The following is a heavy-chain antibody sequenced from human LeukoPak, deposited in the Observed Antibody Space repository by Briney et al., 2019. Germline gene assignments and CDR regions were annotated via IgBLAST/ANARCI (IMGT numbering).Heavy chain of an antibody. Sequence: ASVKVSCKASGYTFTSYAMHWVRQAPGQRLEWMGWINAGNGNTNYAQKFQGRVTMTRDTSISTAYMELSRLRSDDTAVYYCAILWFGESSDYWGQGTLVTVSS. CDR1: GYTFTSYA. CDR2: INAGNGNT. CDR3: AILWFGESSDY. J-gene: IGHJ4*02. D-gene: IGHD3-10*01. V-gene: IGHV1-3*01.